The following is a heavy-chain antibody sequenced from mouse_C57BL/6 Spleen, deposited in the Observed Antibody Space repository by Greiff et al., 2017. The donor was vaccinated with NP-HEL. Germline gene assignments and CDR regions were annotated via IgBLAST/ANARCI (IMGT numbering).Heavy chain of an antibody. CDR2: INPNNGGT. J-gene: IGHJ2*01. CDR3: ARGRNHFDY. V-gene: IGHV1-26*01. Sequence: EVQLQQSGPELVKPGASVKISCKASGYTFTDYSMNWVKQSHGKSLEWIVDINPNNGGTSYNQKFKGKATLTVDKSSSTAYMELRSLTSEDAAVYYCARGRNHFDYWGQGTTLTVSS. CDR1: GYTFTDYS.